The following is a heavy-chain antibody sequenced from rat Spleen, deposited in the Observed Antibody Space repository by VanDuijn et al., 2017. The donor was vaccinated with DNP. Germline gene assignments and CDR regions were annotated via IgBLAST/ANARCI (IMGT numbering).Heavy chain of an antibody. V-gene: IGHV2-72*01. CDR3: ARHEAAPFDY. Sequence: QVQLEESGPGLMQPSETLSLTCTVSGFSLTNNGVGWVRQPLGKGLVWMGTIWACGSTIYNSAVQSRLSISRDTSKSQVFLKMNSLQPEDTGTYYCARHEAAPFDYWGQGVMVTVSS. CDR1: GFSLTNNG. D-gene: IGHD1-2*01. J-gene: IGHJ2*01. CDR2: IWACGST.